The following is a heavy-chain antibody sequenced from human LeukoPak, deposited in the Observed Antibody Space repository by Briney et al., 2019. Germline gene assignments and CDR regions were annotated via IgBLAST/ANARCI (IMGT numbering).Heavy chain of an antibody. V-gene: IGHV3-21*01. CDR2: ISSSSSYI. D-gene: IGHD4-17*01. CDR3: ARDIPYGDYVGY. Sequence: GGSLRLSCAASGFTFSSYSVNWVRQAPGKGLEWVSSISSSSSYIYYADSVKGRFTISRDNAKNSLYLQMNSLRAEDTAVYYCARDIPYGDYVGYWGQRTLVTVSS. J-gene: IGHJ4*02. CDR1: GFTFSSYS.